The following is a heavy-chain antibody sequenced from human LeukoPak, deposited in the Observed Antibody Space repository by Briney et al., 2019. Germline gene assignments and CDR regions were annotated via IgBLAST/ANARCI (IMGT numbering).Heavy chain of an antibody. J-gene: IGHJ4*02. CDR3: AKEGRINYYDSSGYYYVAD. D-gene: IGHD3-22*01. Sequence: PSETLSLTCAVYGGSFSGYYRSWIRQPPGKGLEWIGEINHSGSTNYNPSLKSRVTISVDTSKNQFSLKLSSVTAADTAVYYCAKEGRINYYDSSGYYYVADWGQGTLVTVSS. CDR1: GGSFSGYY. V-gene: IGHV4-34*01. CDR2: INHSGST.